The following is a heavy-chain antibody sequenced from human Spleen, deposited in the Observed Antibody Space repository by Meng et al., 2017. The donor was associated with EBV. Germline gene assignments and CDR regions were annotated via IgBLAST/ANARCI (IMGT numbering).Heavy chain of an antibody. CDR2: IHHSGGT. D-gene: IGHD2-15*01. CDR3: ARAGYHRPASEY. J-gene: IGHJ4*02. V-gene: IGHV4-4*01. CDR1: GGFITSGDW. Sequence: QVHLRAPGPWLWRLPGAWSLTSAVPGGFITSGDWWSWVRQSRGKGLEWIGEIHHSGGTSYNPSLKSRVTISLDMSKDQFSLRLSSVTAADTAVYFCARAGYHRPASEYWGQGTLVTVSS.